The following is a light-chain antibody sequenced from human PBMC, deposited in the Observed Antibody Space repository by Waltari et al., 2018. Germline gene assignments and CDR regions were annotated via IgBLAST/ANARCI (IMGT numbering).Light chain of an antibody. CDR3: QQYDLLT. Sequence: DIQMTQSPSSLSASVGASVTITRQASQDIISYLNCYQQKPGKAPNLLFYDAFNLEIGLTVRFSESGDGTDYTCSISALQPADIARYYCQQYDLLTFGGGTKVEIK. CDR1: QDIISY. J-gene: IGKJ4*01. CDR2: DAF. V-gene: IGKV1-33*01.